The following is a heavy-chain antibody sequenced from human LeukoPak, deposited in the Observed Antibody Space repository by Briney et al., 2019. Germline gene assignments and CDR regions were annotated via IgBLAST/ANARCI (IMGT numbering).Heavy chain of an antibody. D-gene: IGHD3-22*01. V-gene: IGHV4-34*01. CDR1: GGSFSGYY. CDR2: INHSGST. Sequence: SSETLSLTCAVYGGSFSGYYWTWIRQPPGKGLEWIGEINHSGSTNYNPSLKSRVTISVDTSKNQFSLKLSSVTAADTAVYYCARGRGDSSGYYWFNPWGQGTLVTVSS. CDR3: ARGRGDSSGYYWFNP. J-gene: IGHJ5*02.